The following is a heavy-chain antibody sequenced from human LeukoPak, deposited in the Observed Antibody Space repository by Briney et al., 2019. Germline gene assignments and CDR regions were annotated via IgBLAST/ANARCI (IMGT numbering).Heavy chain of an antibody. CDR1: TFTVASNY. Sequence: GGSLRLSCAVSTFTVASNYMSWVRQTPGKGLVWVSDIYQGGSTYYSDSAKGRFTISRDISKNTLHLQMNNLRVDDTAVYYCARDGFGTGSNWGQGTLVTVSS. J-gene: IGHJ4*02. CDR3: ARDGFGTGSN. V-gene: IGHV3-53*01. CDR2: IYQGGST. D-gene: IGHD3-16*01.